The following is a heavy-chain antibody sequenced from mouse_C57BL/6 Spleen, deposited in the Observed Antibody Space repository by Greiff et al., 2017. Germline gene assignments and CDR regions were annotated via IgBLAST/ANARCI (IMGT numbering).Heavy chain of an antibody. Sequence: VQLQQSGAELVRPGASVKMSCKASGYTFTSYWMHWVKQRPIQGLEWIGNIDPSDSETHYNQKFKDKATLTVDKSSSTAYMQLSSLTSEDSAVYYCARANWDAGFDYWGQGTTLTVSS. CDR1: GYTFTSYW. CDR3: ARANWDAGFDY. J-gene: IGHJ2*01. V-gene: IGHV1-52*01. D-gene: IGHD4-1*01. CDR2: IDPSDSET.